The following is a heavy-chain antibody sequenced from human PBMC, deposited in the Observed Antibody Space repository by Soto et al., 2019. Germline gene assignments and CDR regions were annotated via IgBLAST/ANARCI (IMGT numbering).Heavy chain of an antibody. CDR2: ISSSSSYI. V-gene: IGHV3-21*01. Sequence: EVQLVESGGGLVKPGGSLRLSCAASGFTFSSYSMNWVRQAPGKGLEWVSSISSSSSYIYYADSVKGRFTISRDNAKNSLFLQMNSLRAEDTAVYYCGRVLGITMIVNDAFDIWGQGTMVTVSS. CDR1: GFTFSSYS. D-gene: IGHD3-22*01. J-gene: IGHJ3*02. CDR3: GRVLGITMIVNDAFDI.